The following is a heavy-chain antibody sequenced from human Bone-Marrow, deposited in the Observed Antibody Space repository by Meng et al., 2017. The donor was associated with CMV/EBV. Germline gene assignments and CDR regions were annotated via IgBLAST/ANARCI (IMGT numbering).Heavy chain of an antibody. CDR1: GFTFSSYG. CDR3: ARQESSPSPKGMDV. Sequence: GGSLRLSCTASGFTFSSYGMHWVRQTPGKGLEWVIFIRHDGNYIFDAASVKGRFTVSRDNSKNTLYLQMSSLRTEDTAVFYCARQESSPSPKGMDVWGQGTTVTVSS. V-gene: IGHV3-30*02. D-gene: IGHD2-2*01. J-gene: IGHJ6*02. CDR2: IRHDGNYI.